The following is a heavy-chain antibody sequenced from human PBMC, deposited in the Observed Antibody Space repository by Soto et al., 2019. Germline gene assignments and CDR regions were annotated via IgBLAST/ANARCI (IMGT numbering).Heavy chain of an antibody. CDR1: GYTFTSYG. Sequence: GASVKVSCKASGYTFTSYGISWVRQAPGQGLEWIGWISAYNSNTNYAQKLQGRVTMTTDTSTSTAYMELRSLRSDDTAVYYCARWGGGGGYYYMDVWGKSTTVTVSS. CDR3: ARWGGGGGYYYMDV. D-gene: IGHD3-16*01. J-gene: IGHJ6*03. V-gene: IGHV1-18*01. CDR2: ISAYNSNT.